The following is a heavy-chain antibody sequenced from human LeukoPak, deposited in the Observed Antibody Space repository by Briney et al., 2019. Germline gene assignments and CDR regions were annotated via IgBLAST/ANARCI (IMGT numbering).Heavy chain of an antibody. D-gene: IGHD3-3*01. CDR3: ARVPTAYGVPEGYFDY. CDR1: GFTFSSYS. Sequence: PGGSLRLSCAASGFTFSSYSMNWVRQAPGKGLEWVSSISSSSSYIYYADSVKGRFTISRDNAKNSLYLQMNSLRAEDTAVYYCARVPTAYGVPEGYFDYWGQGTLVTVSS. V-gene: IGHV3-21*01. CDR2: ISSSSSYI. J-gene: IGHJ4*02.